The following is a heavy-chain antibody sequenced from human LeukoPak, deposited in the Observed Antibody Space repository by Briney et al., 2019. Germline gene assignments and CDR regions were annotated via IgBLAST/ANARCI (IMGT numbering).Heavy chain of an antibody. CDR2: IKEDGSEI. CDR1: GFTFSSYW. V-gene: IGHV3-7*01. Sequence: GGSLRLSCAASGFTFSSYWMNWVRQAPGKGLEWVANIKEDGSEINYIDSVKGRFTISRDNAKNLLYLQMNSLRAEDTAVYYCATDRGWLQFDYWGQGTLVTVSS. J-gene: IGHJ4*02. CDR3: ATDRGWLQFDY. D-gene: IGHD5-24*01.